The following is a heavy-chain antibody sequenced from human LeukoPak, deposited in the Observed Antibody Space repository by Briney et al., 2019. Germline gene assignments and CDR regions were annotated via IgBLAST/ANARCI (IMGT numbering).Heavy chain of an antibody. J-gene: IGHJ4*02. D-gene: IGHD3-22*01. CDR1: GYTFTGYY. CDR3: ATGLHLAYYYDSSV. Sequence: ASVKVSCKASGYTFTGYYMHWVRQAPGQGLEWMGRINPNSGGTNYAQKFQGRVTMTEDTSTDTAYMELSSLRSEDTAVYYCATGLHLAYYYDSSVWGQGTLVTVSS. V-gene: IGHV1-2*06. CDR2: INPNSGGT.